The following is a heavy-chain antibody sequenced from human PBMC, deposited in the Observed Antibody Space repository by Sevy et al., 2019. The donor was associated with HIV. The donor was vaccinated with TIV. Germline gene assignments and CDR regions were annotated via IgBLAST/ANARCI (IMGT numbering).Heavy chain of an antibody. V-gene: IGHV1-8*01. CDR3: ATAYTVTTWASYYYYYYGMDV. D-gene: IGHD4-4*01. J-gene: IGHJ6*02. CDR2: MNPNSGNT. CDR1: GYTFTSYD. Sequence: ASVKVSCKASGYTFTSYDINWVRQATGQGLEWMGWMNPNSGNTGYAQKFQGRVTMTRNTSISTAYMELSSLRSEDTAVYYCATAYTVTTWASYYYYYYGMDVWGQGTTVTVSS.